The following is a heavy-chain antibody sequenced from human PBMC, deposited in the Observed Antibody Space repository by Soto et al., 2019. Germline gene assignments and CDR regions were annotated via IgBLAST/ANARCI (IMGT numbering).Heavy chain of an antibody. CDR3: ARYSSSWRHYYYYYMDV. V-gene: IGHV4-59*01. D-gene: IGHD6-13*01. Sequence: SETLSLTCTVSGGSISSYYWSWIRQPPGKGLEWIGYIYYSGSTNYNPSLKSRVTISVDTSKNQFSLKLSSVTAADTAVYYCARYSSSWRHYYYYYMDVWGKGTTVTVSS. CDR2: IYYSGST. CDR1: GGSISSYY. J-gene: IGHJ6*03.